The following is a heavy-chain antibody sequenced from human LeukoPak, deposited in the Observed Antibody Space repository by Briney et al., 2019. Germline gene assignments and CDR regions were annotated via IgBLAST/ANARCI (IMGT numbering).Heavy chain of an antibody. J-gene: IGHJ4*02. V-gene: IGHV3-30*18. CDR2: TSYDGSNK. CDR1: GFTFSSYG. CDR3: AKDSWVTTAGYFDY. D-gene: IGHD4-17*01. Sequence: GGSLRLSCAASGFTFSSYGMHWVRQAPGKGLEWVAVTSYDGSNKYYADSVKGRFTISRDNSKNTLYLQMNSLRAEDTAVYYCAKDSWVTTAGYFDYWGQGTLVTVSS.